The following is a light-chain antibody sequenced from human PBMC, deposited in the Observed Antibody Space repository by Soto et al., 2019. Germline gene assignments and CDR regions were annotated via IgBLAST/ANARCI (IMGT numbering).Light chain of an antibody. CDR2: EVN. J-gene: IGLJ2*01. V-gene: IGLV2-8*01. Sequence: QSVLTQPPSASGSPGQSVTIYCTGTSSDVGGYNYVSWYQQHPGKAPSLMIYEVNKRPSGVPYRLSGSKSGNTAYLTFSWLQADVVAVYSCSSYAGNNLRVFGGGTKVTVL. CDR3: SSYAGNNLRV. CDR1: SSDVGGYNY.